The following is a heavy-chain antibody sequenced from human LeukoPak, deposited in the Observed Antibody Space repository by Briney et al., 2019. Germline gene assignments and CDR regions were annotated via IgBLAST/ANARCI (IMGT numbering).Heavy chain of an antibody. CDR1: GGTFSSYG. CDR2: IIPIFGTA. J-gene: IGHJ4*02. V-gene: IGHV1-69*01. CDR3: ARGISSSWYWGFDY. Sequence: SVKVSCKASGGTFSSYGISWVRQAPGQGLEWMGGIIPIFGTANYAQKFQGRVTISADESTSTAYMELSDLRSEDTAVYYCARGISSSWYWGFDYWGQGTLVTVSS. D-gene: IGHD6-13*01.